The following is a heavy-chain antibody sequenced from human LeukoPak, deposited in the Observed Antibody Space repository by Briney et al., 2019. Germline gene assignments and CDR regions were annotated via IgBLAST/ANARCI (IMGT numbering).Heavy chain of an antibody. CDR1: GDSISSGKRY. J-gene: IGHJ4*02. CDR2: FYSRGTT. Sequence: SQTLSLTCTVSGDSISSGKRYWSWVRQPAGEGRGWIGRFYSRGTTKYNPSLKSRVTISLDTSKNQFSLKLSSVTAADTAVYYCATYSDGWHYFDSWGQGTLVTVSS. D-gene: IGHD5-24*01. CDR3: ATYSDGWHYFDS. V-gene: IGHV4-61*02.